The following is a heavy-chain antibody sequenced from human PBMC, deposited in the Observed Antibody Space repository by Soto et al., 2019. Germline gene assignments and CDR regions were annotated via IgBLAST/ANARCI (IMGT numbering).Heavy chain of an antibody. V-gene: IGHV3-11*06. D-gene: IGHD1-26*01. CDR2: ISSSSSYT. CDR3: ARGTFSGSYQPYYFDY. CDR1: GFTFSDYY. J-gene: IGHJ4*02. Sequence: GGSLRLSCAASGFTFSDYYMSWIRQAPGKGLEWVSYISSSSSYTNYADSVKGRFTISRDNAKNSLYLQMNSLRAEDTAVYYCARGTFSGSYQPYYFDYWGQGTLVTVSS.